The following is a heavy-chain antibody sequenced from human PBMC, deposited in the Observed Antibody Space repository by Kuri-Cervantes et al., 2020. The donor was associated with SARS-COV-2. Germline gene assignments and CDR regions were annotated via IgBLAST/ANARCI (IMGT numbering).Heavy chain of an antibody. V-gene: IGHV4-31*03. Sequence: LRLPCNVPGGPISSGRYYWSWIRQHPGKGLEWIGYIYYSGSTYYNPSLKSRVTISVDTSKNQFSLKLTSVTAADTAVYYCARVLYSSSWDYWGQGTLVTVSS. CDR3: ARVLYSSSWDY. J-gene: IGHJ4*02. CDR2: IYYSGST. CDR1: GGPISSGRYY. D-gene: IGHD6-6*01.